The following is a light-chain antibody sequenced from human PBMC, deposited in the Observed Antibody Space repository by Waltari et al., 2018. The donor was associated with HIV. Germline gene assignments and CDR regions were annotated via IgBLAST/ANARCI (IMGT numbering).Light chain of an antibody. CDR2: GVN. CDR3: SSYAGSNNVV. CDR1: SSDVGGYNY. Sequence: QSALTQPPSASGSPGQSVTISCTGTSSDVGGYNYVSWYQQHPGKAPKLMFYGVNKRPAGVPDRFSGSKSGNTASLTVSGLQAEDEAEYYCSSYAGSNNVVFGGGTKLTVL. J-gene: IGLJ2*01. V-gene: IGLV2-8*01.